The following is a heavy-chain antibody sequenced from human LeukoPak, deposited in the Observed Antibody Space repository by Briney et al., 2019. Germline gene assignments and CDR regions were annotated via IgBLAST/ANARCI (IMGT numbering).Heavy chain of an antibody. Sequence: ASVKVSCKASGYTFTGYYMHWVRQAPGQGLEWMGWINPNSGGTDYAQKFQGRVTMTRDTSISTAYMELSRLRSDDTAVYYCARPYSSSSDFDYWGQGTLVTVSS. D-gene: IGHD6-6*01. CDR3: ARPYSSSSDFDY. V-gene: IGHV1-2*02. CDR1: GYTFTGYY. J-gene: IGHJ4*02. CDR2: INPNSGGT.